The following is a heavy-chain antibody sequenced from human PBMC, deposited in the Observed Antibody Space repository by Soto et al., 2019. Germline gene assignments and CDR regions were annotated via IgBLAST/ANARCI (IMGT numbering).Heavy chain of an antibody. V-gene: IGHV3-30-3*01. D-gene: IGHD3-3*01. CDR3: ARDGGYYDFWSGYSDVNYFDY. CDR1: GFTFSSYA. Sequence: GGSLRLSCAASGFTFSSYAMHWVRQAPGKGLEWVAVISYDGSNKYYADSVKGRFTISRDNSKNTLYLQMNSLRAEDTAVYYCARDGGYYDFWSGYSDVNYFDYWGHGTLVTVSS. J-gene: IGHJ4*01. CDR2: ISYDGSNK.